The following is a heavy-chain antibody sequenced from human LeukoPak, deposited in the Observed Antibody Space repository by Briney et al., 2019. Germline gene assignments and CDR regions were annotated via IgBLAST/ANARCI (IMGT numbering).Heavy chain of an antibody. D-gene: IGHD5-24*01. CDR2: IIPILAIA. Sequence: ASVKVSCNASARTFASYTTSWVRQPPRQGLEWMGRIIPILAIANYTQKFQDTVTITADKSTSAAYVELSSLRSEDTAVYYCARDTPGGAILRRDGYKLKNWGQGTLVTVSS. CDR1: ARTFASYT. J-gene: IGHJ1*01. V-gene: IGHV1-69*04. CDR3: ARDTPGGAILRRDGYKLKN.